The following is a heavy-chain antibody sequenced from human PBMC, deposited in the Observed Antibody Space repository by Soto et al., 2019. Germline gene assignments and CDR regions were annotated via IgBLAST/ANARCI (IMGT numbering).Heavy chain of an antibody. D-gene: IGHD6-6*01. CDR2: IIPIFGTA. J-gene: IGHJ6*02. CDR3: ARERGYSSSSYYYYGMDV. CDR1: GGTFSSYA. Sequence: QVQLVQSGAEVKKPGSSVKVSCKASGGTFSSYAISWVRQAPGQWLEWMGGIIPIFGTANYAQKFQGRVTITADESTSKAYMELSSLRSEDTAVYYCARERGYSSSSYYYYGMDVWGQGTTVTVSS. V-gene: IGHV1-69*01.